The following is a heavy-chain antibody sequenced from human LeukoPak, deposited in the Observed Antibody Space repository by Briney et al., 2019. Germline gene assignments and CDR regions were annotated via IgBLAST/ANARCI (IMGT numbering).Heavy chain of an antibody. Sequence: SETLSLTCTVSGYSISSGYYWGWIRQPPGKGLEWIGSIYHSGSTYYNPSLKSRVTISVDTSKNQFSLKLSSVTAADTAVYYCARGEGVVVAVNFDYWGQGTLVTVSS. CDR2: IYHSGST. V-gene: IGHV4-38-2*02. J-gene: IGHJ4*02. D-gene: IGHD2-15*01. CDR1: GYSISSGYY. CDR3: ARGEGVVVAVNFDY.